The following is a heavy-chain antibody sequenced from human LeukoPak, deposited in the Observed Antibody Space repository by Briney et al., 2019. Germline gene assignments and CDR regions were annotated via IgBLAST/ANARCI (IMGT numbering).Heavy chain of an antibody. CDR3: ARGKIGVQIVGVVIRYNWFDP. CDR1: GYTFTGYY. V-gene: IGHV1-2*02. CDR2: INPNSGGT. Sequence: ASVKVSCKASGYTFTGYYMHWVRQAPGQGLEWMGWINPNSGGTNYAQKFQGRVTMTRDTSISTAYMELSRLRSDDTAVYYCARGKIGVQIVGVVIRYNWFDPWGQGTLVTVSS. D-gene: IGHD3-3*01. J-gene: IGHJ5*02.